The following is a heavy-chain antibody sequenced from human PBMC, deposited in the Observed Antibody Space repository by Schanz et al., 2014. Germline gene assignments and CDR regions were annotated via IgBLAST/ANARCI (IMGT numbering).Heavy chain of an antibody. V-gene: IGHV3-23*01. D-gene: IGHD6-19*01. Sequence: EVHLLESGGGLVQPGGSLRLSCAASGFTFSNYAMTWVRQAPGKGLEWVSGISGSGGSTYDADSVKGRFTISRDNSKNTLYLQMNSLRAEDTAVYYCARDLISSGWYGWGQGTLVNVSS. CDR3: ARDLISSGWYG. J-gene: IGHJ4*02. CDR1: GFTFSNYA. CDR2: ISGSGGST.